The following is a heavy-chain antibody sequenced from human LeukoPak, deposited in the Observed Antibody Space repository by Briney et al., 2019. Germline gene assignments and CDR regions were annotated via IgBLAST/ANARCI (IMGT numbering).Heavy chain of an antibody. CDR2: INPNSGGT. Sequence: ASVKVSCKASGYTFTDYYMHWVRQAPGQGLEWMGWINPNSGGTNYARNFQGRVTMTRDTSISSAYMELSRLRSDDTAVYYCARDLYSNYMDVWGKGTTVTVSS. V-gene: IGHV1-2*02. J-gene: IGHJ6*03. D-gene: IGHD4-11*01. CDR1: GYTFTDYY. CDR3: ARDLYSNYMDV.